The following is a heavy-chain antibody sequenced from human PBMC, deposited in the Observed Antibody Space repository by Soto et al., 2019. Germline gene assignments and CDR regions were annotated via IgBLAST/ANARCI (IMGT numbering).Heavy chain of an antibody. D-gene: IGHD1-26*01. Sequence: GGSLRLSCAASGFTFGSYEMNWVRQAPGKGLEWVSYISSSGSTIYYADSVKGRFTISRDNAKNSLYLQMNSLRAEDTAVYYCARGYIVGATFDYWGQGTLVTVSS. CDR3: ARGYIVGATFDY. CDR1: GFTFGSYE. J-gene: IGHJ4*02. CDR2: ISSSGSTI. V-gene: IGHV3-48*03.